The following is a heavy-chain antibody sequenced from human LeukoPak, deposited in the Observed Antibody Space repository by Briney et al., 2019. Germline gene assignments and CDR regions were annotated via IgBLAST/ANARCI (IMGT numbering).Heavy chain of an antibody. CDR3: AKEEYRIFGVVVGDY. CDR2: ISGSGGSP. J-gene: IGHJ4*01. CDR1: GFTFSSYA. D-gene: IGHD3-3*02. V-gene: IGHV3-23*01. Sequence: GGSLRLSCAASGFTFSSYAMDWVRQAPGKGLEWVSAISGSGGSPYYADSVKGRFTISRDNSKNTLYLQMNSLRDEDTAVYYCAKEEYRIFGVVVGDYWGHGTLVTVSS.